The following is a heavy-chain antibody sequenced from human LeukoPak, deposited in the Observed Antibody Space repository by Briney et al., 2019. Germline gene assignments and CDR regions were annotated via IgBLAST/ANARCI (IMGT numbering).Heavy chain of an antibody. D-gene: IGHD7-27*01. J-gene: IGHJ4*02. CDR1: GYTLTSYD. Sequence: ASVKVSCKASGYTLTSYDFNWVRQANGQRPEWMGWMSPNSGDTGYAQKFQDRVTMTRNTSISTAYMELSSLRSDDTAVYYCARGPPNWGYDYWGPGTLVTVSS. CDR2: MSPNSGDT. CDR3: ARGPPNWGYDY. V-gene: IGHV1-8*01.